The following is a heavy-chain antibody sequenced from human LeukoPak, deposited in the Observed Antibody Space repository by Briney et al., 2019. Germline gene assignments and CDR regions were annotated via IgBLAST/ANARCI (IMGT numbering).Heavy chain of an antibody. J-gene: IGHJ4*02. CDR3: AKGWSGIAVAGTVLFDY. D-gene: IGHD6-19*01. Sequence: GGSLRLSCAASGFTFSSYAMSWVRQAPGKGLVWVSRINTDGSSTSYADSVKGRFTISRDNAKNTLYLQMNSLRAEDTAVYYCAKGWSGIAVAGTVLFDYWGQGTLVTVSS. CDR1: GFTFSSYA. V-gene: IGHV3-74*01. CDR2: INTDGSST.